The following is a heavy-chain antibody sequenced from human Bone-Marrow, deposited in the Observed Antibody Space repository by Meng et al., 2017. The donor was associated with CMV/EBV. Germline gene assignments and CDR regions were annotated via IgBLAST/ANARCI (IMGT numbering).Heavy chain of an antibody. CDR3: ARALWDLGYCSSTSCRGGTGVDY. J-gene: IGHJ4*02. D-gene: IGHD2-2*01. CDR2: INPNSGST. CDR1: GYTFTGYY. Sequence: ASVKVSCKASGYTFTGYYMHWVRQAPGQGLEWMGWINPNSGSTNYAQKFQGRVTMTRDTSISTAYMELSRLRSYDTAVYYCARALWDLGYCSSTSCRGGTGVDYWGQGTLVTVSS. V-gene: IGHV1-2*02.